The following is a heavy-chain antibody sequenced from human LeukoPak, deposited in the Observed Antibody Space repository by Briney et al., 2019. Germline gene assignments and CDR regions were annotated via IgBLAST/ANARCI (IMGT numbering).Heavy chain of an antibody. J-gene: IGHJ4*02. CDR3: AANVEMATILFDY. Sequence: TLSLTCTVSGGSISSGGNYWSWIRQHPGKGLEWIGYIYYSGSTYYNPSLNSRVTISVDTSKNQFSLKLSSVTAADTAVYYCAANVEMATILFDYWGQGTLVTVSS. V-gene: IGHV4-31*03. D-gene: IGHD5-24*01. CDR1: GGSISSGGNY. CDR2: IYYSGST.